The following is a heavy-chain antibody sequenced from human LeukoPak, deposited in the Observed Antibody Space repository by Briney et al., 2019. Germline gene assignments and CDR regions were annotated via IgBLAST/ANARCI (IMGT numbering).Heavy chain of an antibody. D-gene: IGHD3-16*01. CDR3: ARLPRGLIRSY. CDR1: GGSMTSSGYY. CDR2: INHSGST. J-gene: IGHJ4*02. Sequence: SETLSLTCTVSGGSMTSSGYYWGWIRQPPGKGLEWIGEINHSGSTNYNPSLKSRVTISVDTSKNQFSLTMASVTAADTAVYYCARLPRGLIRSYWGQGTLVTVSS. V-gene: IGHV4-39*01.